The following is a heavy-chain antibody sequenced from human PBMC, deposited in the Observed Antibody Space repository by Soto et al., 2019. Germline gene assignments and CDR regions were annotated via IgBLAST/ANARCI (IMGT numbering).Heavy chain of an antibody. V-gene: IGHV3-30*18. CDR3: AKDLAPEMSGNLYFDY. CDR1: GFTFSSYG. CDR2: ISYDGSNK. J-gene: IGHJ4*02. D-gene: IGHD3-3*01. Sequence: GGSLRLSCAASGFTFSSYGMHWVRHAPGKGLEWVAVISYDGSNKYYADSVKGRFTISRDNSKNTLYLQMNSLRAEDTAVYYCAKDLAPEMSGNLYFDYWGQGTLVTVSS.